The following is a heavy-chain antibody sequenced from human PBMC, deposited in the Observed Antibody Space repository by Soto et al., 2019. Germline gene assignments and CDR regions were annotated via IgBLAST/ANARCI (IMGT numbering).Heavy chain of an antibody. V-gene: IGHV1-8*01. CDR2: MNPNSGNT. CDR3: ARVPRYSSGWYPN. D-gene: IGHD6-19*01. CDR1: GYTFTSYD. J-gene: IGHJ4*02. Sequence: ASVKVSCKASGYTFTSYDINWVRQATVQGLEWMGWMNPNSGNTGSAQNFQGRVTMTRNTSISTTYMELSSLRSEDTAVYYCARVPRYSSGWYPNWGQGPLVTVSS.